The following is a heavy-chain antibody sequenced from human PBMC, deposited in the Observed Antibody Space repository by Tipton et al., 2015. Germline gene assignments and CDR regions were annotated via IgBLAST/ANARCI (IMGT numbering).Heavy chain of an antibody. V-gene: IGHV3-23*01. J-gene: IGHJ2*01. D-gene: IGHD3-16*01. CDR3: AKEGDVDLGPRRWYFDL. CDR1: GFMFTNYA. Sequence: SLRLSCAASGFMFTNYAMFWVRQAPGKGLECVSAISHTAISTYYADSVKGRFTISRDSSKNTLYLQMNNLRAEDTALYYCAKEGDVDLGPRRWYFDLWGRGTLVTISS. CDR2: ISHTAIST.